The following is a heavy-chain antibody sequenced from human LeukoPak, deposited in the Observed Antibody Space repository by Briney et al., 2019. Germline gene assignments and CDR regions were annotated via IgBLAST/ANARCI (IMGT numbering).Heavy chain of an antibody. CDR2: VKQDGSEK. V-gene: IGHV3-7*03. CDR3: ARGHGDY. CDR1: GFTFSTYW. Sequence: GGSLRLSCTASGFTFSTYWMTWVRQAPGKGLEWVANVKQDGSEKHYVDSVKGRFTISRDNAKNSLFLQMNSLRAEDTAVYYCARGHGDYWGQGALVTVSS. J-gene: IGHJ4*02.